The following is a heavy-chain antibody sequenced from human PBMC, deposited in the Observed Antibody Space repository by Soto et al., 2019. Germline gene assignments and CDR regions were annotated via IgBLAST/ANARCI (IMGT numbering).Heavy chain of an antibody. CDR2: IYHSGST. J-gene: IGHJ4*02. V-gene: IGHV4-4*02. D-gene: IGHD6-19*01. Sequence: KTSETLSLTCAVSGDSISGSNWWTWVRQPPGKGLEWIGEIYHSGSTNYNPSLKSRVTISVDKSKNHFSLKLSSVTAADTAVYYCARERNSGGHYYFDYWGQGTLVTVSS. CDR3: ARERNSGGHYYFDY. CDR1: GDSISGSNW.